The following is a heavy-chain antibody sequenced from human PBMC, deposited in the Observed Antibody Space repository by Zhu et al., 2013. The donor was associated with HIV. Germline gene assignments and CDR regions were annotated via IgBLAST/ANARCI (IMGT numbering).Heavy chain of an antibody. D-gene: IGHD1-1*01. V-gene: IGHV1-69*12. J-gene: IGHJ6*03. CDR2: IIPFFGIT. CDR3: ARVVVRNDERAYYYMDF. CDR1: GGTFTNYA. Sequence: QVQLVRSGAEVKKPGSSVTVSCKASGGTFTNYAISWVRQAPRQGLQWMGWIIPFFGITNYAQKFQGRVTITADESTSTAYMQLRSLRSDDTAIYYCARVVVRNDERAYYYMDFWGKGTTVTVSS.